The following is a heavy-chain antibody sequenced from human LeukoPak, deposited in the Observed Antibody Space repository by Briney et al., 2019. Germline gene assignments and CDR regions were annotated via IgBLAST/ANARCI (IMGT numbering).Heavy chain of an antibody. CDR1: GFTFSSYS. CDR2: ISSSSSTI. D-gene: IGHD1-26*01. J-gene: IGHJ1*01. CDR3: ARDSGTLAFLH. Sequence: GGSLRLSCAASGFTFSSYSMNWVRQAPGKGLEWVSYISSSSSTIYYADSVKGRFTISRDNAKNSLYLQMNSLRAEDTAVYYCARDSGTLAFLHWGQGTLVTVSS. V-gene: IGHV3-48*04.